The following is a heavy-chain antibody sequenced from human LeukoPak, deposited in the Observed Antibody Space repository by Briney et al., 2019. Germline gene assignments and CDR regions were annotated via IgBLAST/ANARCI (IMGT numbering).Heavy chain of an antibody. CDR2: IIGSGSST. CDR1: GGSISNSY. CDR3: AKDRAQQLVLDF. V-gene: IGHV3-23*01. Sequence: PSETLSLTCTVSGGSISNSYWSWIRQSPGKGLEWVSAIIGSGSSTYYADSVKGRFTISRDNSKNTLFLQMNSLRAEDTAVYYCAKDRAQQLVLDFWGQGTLVTVSS. D-gene: IGHD6-13*01. J-gene: IGHJ4*02.